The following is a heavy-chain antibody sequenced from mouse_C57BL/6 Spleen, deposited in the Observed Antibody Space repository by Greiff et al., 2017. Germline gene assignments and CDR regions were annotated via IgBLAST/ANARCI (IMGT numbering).Heavy chain of an antibody. V-gene: IGHV14-2*01. CDR2: IDPEDGDT. Sequence: VQLKESGAELVKPGASVKLSCTASGFNIKDYYMHWVKQRTEQGLEWIGRIDPEDGDTKYAPKFQGKATITADTSSNTAYLQLSSLTSADTAVYYCARSAGNYYAMDDWGQGTSVTVSS. CDR3: ARSAGNYYAMDD. J-gene: IGHJ4*01. CDR1: GFNIKDYY. D-gene: IGHD2-1*01.